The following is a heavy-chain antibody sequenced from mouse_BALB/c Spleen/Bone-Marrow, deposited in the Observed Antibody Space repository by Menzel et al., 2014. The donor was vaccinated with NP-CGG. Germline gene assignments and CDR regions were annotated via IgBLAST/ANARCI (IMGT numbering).Heavy chain of an antibody. CDR1: GFTFSSYT. CDR3: ARHVGNPYAMDY. D-gene: IGHD3-1*01. V-gene: IGHV5-12-2*01. CDR2: ISNGGGST. Sequence: EVKLVESGGGLVQPGGSLKLSCAASGFTFSSYTMSWVRQTPEKRLEWVAYISNGGGSTYYPDTVKGRFTISRGNAKNTLYLQMSGLESEDTAMYYCARHVGNPYAMDYWGQGTSVTVSS. J-gene: IGHJ4*01.